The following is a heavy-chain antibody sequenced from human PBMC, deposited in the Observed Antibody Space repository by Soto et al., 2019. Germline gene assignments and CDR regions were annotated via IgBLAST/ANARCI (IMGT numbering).Heavy chain of an antibody. Sequence: GGSLRLSCAASGFTFSSYSMSWVRQAPGKGLEWVSYVTSSSSTRFYADSVKGRFTISRDSAKNSLYLQMNTLRAEDTAVYYCARWDLPPHASDIWGQATMVTLSS. V-gene: IGHV3-48*01. D-gene: IGHD1-26*01. J-gene: IGHJ3*02. CDR3: ARWDLPPHASDI. CDR2: VTSSSSTR. CDR1: GFTFSSYS.